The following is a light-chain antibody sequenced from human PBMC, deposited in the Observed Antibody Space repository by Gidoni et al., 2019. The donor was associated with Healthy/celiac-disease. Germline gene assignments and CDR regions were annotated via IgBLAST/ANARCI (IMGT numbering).Light chain of an antibody. CDR2: GAS. CDR1: QSVSSN. V-gene: IGKV3-15*01. J-gene: IGKJ4*01. CDR3: QQYNNCPLS. Sequence: EIVMTQSPATLSVSPGERATLSCRASQSVSSNLPWYQQKPGQAPSLLIYGASTRATGIPARFSGSGSGTEFTLTISSLQSEDFAVYYCQQYNNCPLSFGGXTKVAIK.